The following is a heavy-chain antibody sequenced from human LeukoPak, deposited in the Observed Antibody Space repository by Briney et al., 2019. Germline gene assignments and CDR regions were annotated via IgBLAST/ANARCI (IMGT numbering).Heavy chain of an antibody. Sequence: GGSLRLSCAASGFSFSSYGMSWVRQAPGKGLEWVSAISGSGGSTYYADSVKGRFTISRDNSKNTLYLQMNSLRAEDTAVYYCAQGTSVVGATVDYWGQGTLVTVSS. J-gene: IGHJ4*02. V-gene: IGHV3-23*01. CDR3: AQGTSVVGATVDY. CDR2: ISGSGGST. D-gene: IGHD1-26*01. CDR1: GFSFSSYG.